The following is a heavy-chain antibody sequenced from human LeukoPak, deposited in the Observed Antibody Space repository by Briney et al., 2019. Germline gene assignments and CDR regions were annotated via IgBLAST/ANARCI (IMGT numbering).Heavy chain of an antibody. V-gene: IGHV5-51*01. J-gene: IGHJ4*02. D-gene: IGHD5-12*01. Sequence: GESLKISCKGSGYTFSNYWIGWVRQMPGKGLEWLGIIYTGASDDTRYSPSFQGQVTFSADMSINTAYLQWSSLKASDTAMYYCARERGGSGYDSGLDFDFWGQGTLVTVSS. CDR1: GYTFSNYW. CDR2: IYTGASDDT. CDR3: ARERGGSGYDSGLDFDF.